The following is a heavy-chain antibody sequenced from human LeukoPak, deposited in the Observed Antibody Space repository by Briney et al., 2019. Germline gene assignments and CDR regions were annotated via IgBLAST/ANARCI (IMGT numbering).Heavy chain of an antibody. CDR2: INPNSGGT. J-gene: IGHJ5*02. V-gene: IGHV1-2*02. Sequence: ASVKVSCKASGYTFTGYYMHWVRQAPGQGLEWMGWINPNSGGTNYAQKFQGRVTMTRDTSITTAYMELSSLRSDDTALYYCVRDRPHNWFDPWGQGTLVTVSS. CDR1: GYTFTGYY. CDR3: VRDRPHNWFDP.